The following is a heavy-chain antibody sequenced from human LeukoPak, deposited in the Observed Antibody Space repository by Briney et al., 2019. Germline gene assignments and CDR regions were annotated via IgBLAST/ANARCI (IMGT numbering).Heavy chain of an antibody. Sequence: GGSLRLSCAASGFTVGNNYMNWVRQAPGKGLEWVSLIFSHGETSYADSVKGRFTISRDNSKNTLYLQMNGLRVEDTAVYYCAKDRGKGSISLSEMDVWGQGTTVIVS. CDR3: AKDRGKGSISLSEMDV. CDR2: IFSHGET. CDR1: GFTVGNNY. J-gene: IGHJ6*02. D-gene: IGHD2-21*01. V-gene: IGHV3-66*01.